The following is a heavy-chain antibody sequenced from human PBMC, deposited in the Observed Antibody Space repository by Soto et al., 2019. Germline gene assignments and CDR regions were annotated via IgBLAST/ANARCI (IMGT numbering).Heavy chain of an antibody. D-gene: IGHD1-26*01. CDR1: GFTFSSSG. V-gene: IGHV3-30*18. J-gene: IGHJ3*02. CDR3: AKGLEWELLYSAFDI. Sequence: GGSLRLSCAASGFTFSSSGMHWVRQAPGKGLEWVAVISYDGSNKYYADSVKGRFTISRDNSKNTLYLQMNSLRAEDTAVYYCAKGLEWELLYSAFDIWGQGTMVTVSS. CDR2: ISYDGSNK.